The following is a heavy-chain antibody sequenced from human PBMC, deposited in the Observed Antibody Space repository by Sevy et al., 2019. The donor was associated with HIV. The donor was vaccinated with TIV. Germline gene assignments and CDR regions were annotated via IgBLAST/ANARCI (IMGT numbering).Heavy chain of an antibody. Sequence: SETLSLTCTVSGGSITSLYWNWIRQPPGKGLEWIADIYYNGHINYNPSLKSRVTLSLDTFNNQFSLRLSSVTAADTAMYYCAGENAWGRGYSWGQGTLVTVSS. CDR3: AGENAWGRGYS. CDR2: IYYNGHI. CDR1: GGSITSLY. J-gene: IGHJ4*02. V-gene: IGHV4-59*08. D-gene: IGHD1-26*01.